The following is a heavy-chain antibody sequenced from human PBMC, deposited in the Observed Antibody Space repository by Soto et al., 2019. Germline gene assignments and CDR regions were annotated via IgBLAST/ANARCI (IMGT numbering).Heavy chain of an antibody. CDR2: ITGSGGST. V-gene: IGHV3-23*01. CDR3: AKDGEWLGHFDY. CDR1: GFTFISYA. J-gene: IGHJ4*02. Sequence: GGSLRLSCAASGFTFISYAMSWVRQAPGKGLEWVSAITGSGGSTYYADSVKGRFTISRDNSKNTLYLQMNSLRAEDTAVYYCAKDGEWLGHFDYWGQGTLVTVSS. D-gene: IGHD6-19*01.